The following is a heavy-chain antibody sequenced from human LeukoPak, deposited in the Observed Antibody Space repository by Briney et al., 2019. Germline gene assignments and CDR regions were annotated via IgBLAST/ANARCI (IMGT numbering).Heavy chain of an antibody. Sequence: GGSLRLSCTASGFGVSNNYMSWVRQAPGKGLEWVAVIYSGAATLYADAVKGRFSLSRDNSQNALFLQMNSLKVEDSAVYYCARDPGLNAFDIWGQGTMVTVSS. CDR3: ARDPGLNAFDI. CDR1: GFGVSNNY. V-gene: IGHV3-53*01. CDR2: IYSGAAT. J-gene: IGHJ3*02.